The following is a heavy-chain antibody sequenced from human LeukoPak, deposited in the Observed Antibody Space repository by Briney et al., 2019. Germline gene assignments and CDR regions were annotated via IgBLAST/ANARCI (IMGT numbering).Heavy chain of an antibody. D-gene: IGHD2-2*02. J-gene: IGHJ4*02. CDR2: IYHSGST. CDR1: GYSISSGYY. Sequence: PSETLSLTCAVSGYSISSGYYWGWIRQPPGEGLEWIGSIYHSGSTYYNPSLKSRVTISVDTSKNQFSLKLSSVTAADTAVYYCARQSCSSTSCYTRFDYWGQGTLVTVSS. V-gene: IGHV4-38-2*01. CDR3: ARQSCSSTSCYTRFDY.